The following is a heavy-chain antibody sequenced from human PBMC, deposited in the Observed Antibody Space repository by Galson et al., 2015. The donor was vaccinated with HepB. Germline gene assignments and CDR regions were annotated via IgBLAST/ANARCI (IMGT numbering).Heavy chain of an antibody. D-gene: IGHD2-21*02. CDR1: GYSFTSYW. V-gene: IGHV5-51*01. Sequence: QSGAEVKKPGESLKISCTGSGYSFTSYWIGWVRQMPGKGLEWMGIIYPGDSDTRYSPSFQGQDTISADKSISTAYLQWSSLKDSDTAMYYCAGRRRHASCVGDCYPGAFDIWGQGTMVTVSS. CDR2: IYPGDSDT. J-gene: IGHJ3*02. CDR3: AGRRRHASCVGDCYPGAFDI.